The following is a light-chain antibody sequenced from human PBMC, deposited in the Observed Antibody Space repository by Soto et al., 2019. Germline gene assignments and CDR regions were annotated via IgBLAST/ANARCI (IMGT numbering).Light chain of an antibody. J-gene: IGKJ1*01. CDR3: QQYGSSPQT. CDR2: GAS. CDR1: QSVSSSY. Sequence: EIVLTQSPDTLSLSPGERATLSCRASQSVSSSYLAWYQQKPGQAPRLLIYGASSRATGIPDRFSGGGSGTDFTLTISRLEPEDFAVYYCQQYGSSPQTFSQGTKVEIK. V-gene: IGKV3-20*01.